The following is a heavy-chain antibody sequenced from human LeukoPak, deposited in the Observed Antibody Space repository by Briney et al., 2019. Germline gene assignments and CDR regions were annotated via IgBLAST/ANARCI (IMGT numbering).Heavy chain of an antibody. CDR3: ARDFCSSTSCYAYFDY. Sequence: GGSLRLSCAASGFTFSSYSMNWVRQAPGKGLEWVSSISSSSSYIYYADSVKGRFTISRDNAKNSLNLQMNSLRAEDTAVYYCARDFCSSTSCYAYFDYWGQGTLVTVSS. CDR2: ISSSSSYI. J-gene: IGHJ4*02. D-gene: IGHD2-2*01. CDR1: GFTFSSYS. V-gene: IGHV3-21*01.